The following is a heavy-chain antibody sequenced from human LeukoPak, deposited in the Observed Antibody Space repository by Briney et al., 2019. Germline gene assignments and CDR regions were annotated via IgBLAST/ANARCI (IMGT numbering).Heavy chain of an antibody. J-gene: IGHJ4*02. CDR3: AREVLGYSSGWYNSYYFDY. D-gene: IGHD6-19*01. V-gene: IGHV4-59*01. CDR2: IYYSGST. Sequence: SETLSLTCTVSGGSISRYYWSWIRQPPGKGLEWIGYIYYSGSTNYNPSLKSRVTISVDTSKNQFSLKLSSVTAADTAVYYCAREVLGYSSGWYNSYYFDYWGQGTLVTVSS. CDR1: GGSISRYY.